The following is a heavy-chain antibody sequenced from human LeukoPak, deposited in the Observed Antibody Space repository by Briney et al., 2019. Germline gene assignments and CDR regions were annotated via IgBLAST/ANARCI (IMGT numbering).Heavy chain of an antibody. CDR1: GFTFSSYS. J-gene: IGHJ6*02. D-gene: IGHD3-3*01. CDR2: ISSSSSYI. V-gene: IGHV3-21*01. CDR3: ARDERYDFWSGYYTYYYYGMDV. Sequence: GGSLRLSCAASGFTFSSYSMNWVRQAPGKGLEWVSSISSSSSYIYYADSVKGRFTISRDNAKNSLYLQMNSLRAEDTAVYYCARDERYDFWSGYYTYYYYGMDVWGQGTTVTVSS.